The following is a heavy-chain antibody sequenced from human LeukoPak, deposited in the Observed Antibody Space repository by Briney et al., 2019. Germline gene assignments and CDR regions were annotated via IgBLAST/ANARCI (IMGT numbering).Heavy chain of an antibody. CDR2: MNPNSGNT. J-gene: IGHJ6*03. Sequence: GASVKVSCKASGYTFTSYDINWVRQATGHGLEWMGWMNPNSGNTGYAQKFQGRVTMTRNTSISTAYMELSSLRSEDTAVYYCARAAAGFEYYYYYYYMDVWGKGTTVTISS. CDR1: GYTFTSYD. D-gene: IGHD6-13*01. CDR3: ARAAAGFEYYYYYYYMDV. V-gene: IGHV1-8*01.